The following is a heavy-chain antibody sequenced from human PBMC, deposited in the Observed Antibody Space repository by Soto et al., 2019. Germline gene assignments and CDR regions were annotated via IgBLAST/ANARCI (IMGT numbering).Heavy chain of an antibody. CDR3: AREWVVPAAMGGGSYGMDV. D-gene: IGHD2-2*01. CDR2: IIPIFGTA. J-gene: IGHJ6*02. V-gene: IGHV1-69*13. Sequence: SVKVSCKASGGTFSSYAISWVRQAPGQGLEWMGGIIPIFGTANYAQKFQGRVTITADESTSTAYKELSSLRSEDTAVYYCAREWVVPAAMGGGSYGMDVWGQGTTVTVSS. CDR1: GGTFSSYA.